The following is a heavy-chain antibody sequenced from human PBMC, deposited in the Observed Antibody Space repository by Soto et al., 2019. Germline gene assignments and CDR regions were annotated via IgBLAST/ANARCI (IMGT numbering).Heavy chain of an antibody. CDR2: ISGSGGST. V-gene: IGHV3-23*01. CDR1: GFTFSSHA. CDR3: AKKNEGYRRTSISYYIDV. Sequence: EVQLLESGGGLVQPGGSLRLSCAASGFTFSSHAMSWVRQAPGKGLEWVSAISGSGGSTYYADSVKGRFTISRDNSKNTLYLQMKSLRAEDTAVYYCAKKNEGYRRTSISYYIDVWGTGTPVNVSS. J-gene: IGHJ6*03. D-gene: IGHD6-13*01.